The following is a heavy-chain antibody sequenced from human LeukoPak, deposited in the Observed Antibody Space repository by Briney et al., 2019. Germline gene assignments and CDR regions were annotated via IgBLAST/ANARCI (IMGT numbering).Heavy chain of an antibody. CDR2: INHSGST. D-gene: IGHD3-10*01. J-gene: IGHJ5*02. Sequence: SETLSLTCAVYGGSFSGYYWSWIRQPPGKGLEWIGEINHSGSTNYNPSLKSRVTISVDTSKNQFSLKLRPVTAAGTAVYYCAREWYYYGSGSQNWFDPWGQGTLVTVSS. CDR3: AREWYYYGSGSQNWFDP. V-gene: IGHV4-34*01. CDR1: GGSFSGYY.